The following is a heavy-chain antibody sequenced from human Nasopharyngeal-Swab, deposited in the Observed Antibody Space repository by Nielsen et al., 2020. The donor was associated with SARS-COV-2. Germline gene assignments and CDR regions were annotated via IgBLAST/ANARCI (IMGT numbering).Heavy chain of an antibody. CDR3: ARDMGSGSYFSY. D-gene: IGHD1-26*01. V-gene: IGHV3-48*01. J-gene: IGHJ4*02. CDR2: ISSSSSTI. CDR1: GFTFSSYS. Sequence: GGSLRLSCAASGFTFSSYSMNWVRQAPGKGLEWVSYISSSSSTIYYADSVKGRFTISRDNAKNSLYLQMNSLRAEDTAVYYCARDMGSGSYFSYWGQGTLVTVLL.